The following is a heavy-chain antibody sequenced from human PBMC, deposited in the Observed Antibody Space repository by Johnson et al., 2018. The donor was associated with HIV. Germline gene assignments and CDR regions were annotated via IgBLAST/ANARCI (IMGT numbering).Heavy chain of an antibody. CDR2: LSDDGSKI. CDR1: GFRFSTYA. Sequence: QMQLVESGGGVVQPGRSLRLSCAASGFRFSTYALHWVRQTPGKGLEWVALLSDDGSKIYHADSVTGRFTISRDNSKNTLYLQMNSLRAEDTAVYYCARDHRAYCGGDCYSDAFDIWGQGTMVTVSS. J-gene: IGHJ3*02. D-gene: IGHD2-21*02. CDR3: ARDHRAYCGGDCYSDAFDI. V-gene: IGHV3-30*04.